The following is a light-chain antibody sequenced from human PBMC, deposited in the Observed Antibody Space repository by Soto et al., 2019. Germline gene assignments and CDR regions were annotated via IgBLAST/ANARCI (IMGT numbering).Light chain of an antibody. CDR3: SSYAGLPV. Sequence: QSALTQSPSASGSPGQSVTISCTGTSSDVGGYNYVSWYQQHPGKAPKLMIYEVSKRPSGVPDRFSGSKSGNTASLTVSGLQAEDEADYYCSSYAGLPVFGGGTKLTVL. CDR2: EVS. V-gene: IGLV2-8*01. J-gene: IGLJ2*01. CDR1: SSDVGGYNY.